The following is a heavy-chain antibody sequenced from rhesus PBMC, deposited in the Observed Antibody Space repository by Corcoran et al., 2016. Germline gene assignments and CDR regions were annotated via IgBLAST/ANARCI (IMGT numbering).Heavy chain of an antibody. CDR1: GGSISDSYR. CDR2: IYGSSTST. J-gene: IGHJ2*01. CDR3: ARTCGAPIAAAAEWYFDL. D-gene: IGHD6-31*01. V-gene: IGHV4S10*01. Sequence: QVQLQESGPGVVKPSEPLSLTCAVSGGSISDSYRWSWIRQPPGKGLEWIGYIYGSSTSTNYNPSLKSRVTISKDTSKNQFSLKLSSVTAADTAVYYCARTCGAPIAAAAEWYFDLWGPGTPITISS.